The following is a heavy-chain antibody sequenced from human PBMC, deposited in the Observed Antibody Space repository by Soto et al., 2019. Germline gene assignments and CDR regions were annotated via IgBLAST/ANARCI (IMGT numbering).Heavy chain of an antibody. D-gene: IGHD3-16*01. V-gene: IGHV4-39*01. CDR2: IYYSGRT. CDR1: GGSISSSSYY. Sequence: QLQLQESGPGLVKPSETLSLTCTVSGGSISSSSYYWGWIRQPPGKGLEWIGSIYYSGRTYYNPSLKSRVTISVDTSKNQFSLKLSSVTAADTAAYYCARHGTQLPVGGGWGQGTLVTVSS. J-gene: IGHJ4*02. CDR3: ARHGTQLPVGGG.